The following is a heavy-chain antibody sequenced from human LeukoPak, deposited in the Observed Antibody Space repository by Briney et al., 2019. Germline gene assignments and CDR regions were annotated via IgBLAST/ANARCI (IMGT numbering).Heavy chain of an antibody. J-gene: IGHJ4*02. CDR3: ASGGVLTYYYGSGSVDY. CDR2: INHSGST. D-gene: IGHD3-10*01. V-gene: IGHV4-34*01. Sequence: SETLSLTCAVYGGSFSGYYWSWIRQPPGKGLEWIGEINHSGSTNYNPSLKSRVTISVDTSKNQLSLKLSSVTAADTAVYYCASGGVLTYYYGSGSVDYWGQGTLVTVSS. CDR1: GGSFSGYY.